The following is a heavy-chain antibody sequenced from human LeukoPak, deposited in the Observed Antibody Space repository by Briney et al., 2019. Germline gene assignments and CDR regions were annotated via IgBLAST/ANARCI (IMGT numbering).Heavy chain of an antibody. V-gene: IGHV3-9*01. D-gene: IGHD3-10*01. J-gene: IGHJ3*02. CDR2: ISWNSGKI. CDR1: GFTFEDYA. Sequence: GGSLRPSCAASGFTFEDYAMHWVRQAPGKGLEWVSGISWNSGKIGYADFVKGRFTISKDYGKNSLYLQMNSLRAEDTALYYCAKESGSGSYSAFDIWGQGTMVTVSS. CDR3: AKESGSGSYSAFDI.